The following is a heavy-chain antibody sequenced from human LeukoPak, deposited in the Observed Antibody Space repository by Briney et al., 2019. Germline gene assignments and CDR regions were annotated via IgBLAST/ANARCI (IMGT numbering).Heavy chain of an antibody. J-gene: IGHJ4*02. V-gene: IGHV4-34*01. CDR1: GGSFSGYY. D-gene: IGHD3-10*01. CDR2: INHSGST. Sequence: SSETLSLTCAVYGGSFSGYYWSWIRQPPGKGLEWIGEINHSGSTNYNPSLKSRVTISVDTSKNQFSLKLSSVTAADTAVYYCARAGWIYYGSGIRKYYFDYWGQGTLVTVSS. CDR3: ARAGWIYYGSGIRKYYFDY.